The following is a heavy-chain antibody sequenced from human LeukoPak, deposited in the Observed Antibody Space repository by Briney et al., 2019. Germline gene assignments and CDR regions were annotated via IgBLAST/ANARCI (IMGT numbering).Heavy chain of an antibody. J-gene: IGHJ4*02. D-gene: IGHD5/OR15-5a*01. Sequence: ASVKVSCKASGYTFTSYGISWVRQAPGQGLEWMGWISAYNGNTNYAQKFQGRVTMTRDTSISTAYMELSRLRSDDTAVYYCARVCIECPDWGQGTLVTVSS. V-gene: IGHV1-18*01. CDR1: GYTFTSYG. CDR2: ISAYNGNT. CDR3: ARVCIECPD.